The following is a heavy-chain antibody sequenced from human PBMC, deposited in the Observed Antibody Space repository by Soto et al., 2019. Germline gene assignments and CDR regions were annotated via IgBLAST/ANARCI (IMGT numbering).Heavy chain of an antibody. D-gene: IGHD4-17*01. Sequence: GGSLRLSCAASGFTVSSNYMSWVRQAPGKGLEWVSVIYSGGSTYYADSVKGRFTISRDNSKNTLYLQMNSLRAEDTAVYYCARVDDYGDYYYYHMDVWGKGTTVTVSS. CDR3: ARVDDYGDYYYYHMDV. J-gene: IGHJ6*03. CDR2: IYSGGST. V-gene: IGHV3-66*01. CDR1: GFTVSSNY.